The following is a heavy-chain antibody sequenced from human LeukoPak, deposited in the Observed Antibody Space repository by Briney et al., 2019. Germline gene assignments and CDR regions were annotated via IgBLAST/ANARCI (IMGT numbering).Heavy chain of an antibody. CDR3: ARMEAGQRRTIDY. D-gene: IGHD6-25*01. J-gene: IGHJ4*02. CDR1: GGSISSGGYY. V-gene: IGHV4-31*03. CDR2: IYYSGST. Sequence: SQTLSLTCTVSGGSISSGGYYWSWIRQHPGKGLEWIGYIYYSGSTYYHPSLKSRVTISVDTSKNQFSLKLSSVTAADTAVYYCARMEAGQRRTIDYWGQGTLVTVSS.